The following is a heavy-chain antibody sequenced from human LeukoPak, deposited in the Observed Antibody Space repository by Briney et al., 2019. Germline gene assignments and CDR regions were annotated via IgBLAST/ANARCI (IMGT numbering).Heavy chain of an antibody. Sequence: GRSLRLSCAASGFTFSSYVMSWVRQAPGKGLEWVSTVSSSGGSTYYADSVKGRFTVSRDNSKNTLFLQMNSLRAEDTAVYYCAKRGATSSHSLNYWGQGTLVTVSS. CDR2: VSSSGGST. D-gene: IGHD2-2*01. J-gene: IGHJ4*02. CDR3: AKRGATSSHSLNY. CDR1: GFTFSSYV. V-gene: IGHV3-23*01.